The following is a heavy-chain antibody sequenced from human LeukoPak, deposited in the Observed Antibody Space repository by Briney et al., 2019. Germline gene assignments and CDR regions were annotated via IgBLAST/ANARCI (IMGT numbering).Heavy chain of an antibody. Sequence: YIYYSGSTNYNPSLKSRVTISVDTSKNQFSLKLSSVTAADTAVYYCATSYYYDSSGYYDYWGQGTLVTVSS. D-gene: IGHD3-22*01. CDR3: ATSYYYDSSGYYDY. V-gene: IGHV4-59*08. CDR2: IYYSGST. J-gene: IGHJ4*02.